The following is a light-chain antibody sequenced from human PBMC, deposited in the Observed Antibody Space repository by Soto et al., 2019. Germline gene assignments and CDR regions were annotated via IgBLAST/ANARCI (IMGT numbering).Light chain of an antibody. CDR1: QSVLTT. Sequence: ENVLTQSPVTLSVSPGESATLSCRASQSVLTTLAWYQQKPGQAPRLLIYGASTRASGIPARFSGNGSGTEFTLTISSLQSEDFAVYYCHQYNNWPPWTFGQGTKVDIK. CDR3: HQYNNWPPWT. V-gene: IGKV3D-15*01. J-gene: IGKJ1*01. CDR2: GAS.